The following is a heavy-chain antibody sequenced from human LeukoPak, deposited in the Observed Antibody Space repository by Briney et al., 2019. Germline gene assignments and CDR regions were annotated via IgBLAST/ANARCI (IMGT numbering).Heavy chain of an antibody. CDR3: ARSSYYYDSSGYYSDAFDI. V-gene: IGHV3-23*01. CDR1: GFTFSSYA. Sequence: PGGSLRLSCAASGFTFSSYAMSWVRQAPGKGLEWVSAISGSGGRTYYADSVKGRFTISRDNSKNTLYLQMNSLRAEDTAVYYCARSSYYYDSSGYYSDAFDIWGQGTMVTVSS. D-gene: IGHD3-22*01. CDR2: ISGSGGRT. J-gene: IGHJ3*02.